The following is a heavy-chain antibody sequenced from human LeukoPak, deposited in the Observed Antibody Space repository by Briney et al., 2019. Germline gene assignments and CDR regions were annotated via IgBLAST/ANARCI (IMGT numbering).Heavy chain of an antibody. D-gene: IGHD6-19*01. V-gene: IGHV3-9*01. CDR2: ISWNSGSI. Sequence: GGSLRLSCAASGFTFDDYAMHWVRQAPGKGLEWVSGISWNSGSIGYADSVKGRFTISRDNAKNSLYLQMNSPRAEDTALYYCAKDVGSGWYGYFQHWGQGTLVTVSS. CDR1: GFTFDDYA. J-gene: IGHJ1*01. CDR3: AKDVGSGWYGYFQH.